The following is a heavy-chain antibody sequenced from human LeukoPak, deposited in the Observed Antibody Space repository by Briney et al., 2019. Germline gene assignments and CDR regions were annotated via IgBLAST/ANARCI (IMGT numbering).Heavy chain of an antibody. J-gene: IGHJ6*02. Sequence: PGGSLRLSGAASGFTFSSYWMHWVRQAPGKGLVWVSRINSDGSSTSYADSVKGRFTISRGNAKNTLYLQMNSRRAEDTAVYYCARIDITIFGVVINGMDVWGQGTTVTVSS. D-gene: IGHD3-3*01. CDR1: GFTFSSYW. CDR2: INSDGSST. CDR3: ARIDITIFGVVINGMDV. V-gene: IGHV3-74*01.